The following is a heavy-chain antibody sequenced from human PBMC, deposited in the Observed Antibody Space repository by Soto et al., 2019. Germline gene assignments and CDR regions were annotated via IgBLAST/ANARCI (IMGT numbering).Heavy chain of an antibody. CDR1: GYNFADYW. CDR3: ARPDYGANRGTFAC. D-gene: IGHD3-16*01. Sequence: PGESLKISCKASGYNFADYWIGWVRQMSGKGLEWMALINPATSDTRYSPPLHGQVTVSVDKSITTAYLQWSSLQASDTAMYYCARPDYGANRGTFACWGQGTLVAVS. CDR2: INPATSDT. V-gene: IGHV5-51*01. J-gene: IGHJ1*01.